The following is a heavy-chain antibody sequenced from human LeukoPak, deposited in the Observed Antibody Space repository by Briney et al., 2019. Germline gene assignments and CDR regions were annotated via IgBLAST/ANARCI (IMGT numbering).Heavy chain of an antibody. CDR3: ARVNRRAVAGNFLSDTSI. D-gene: IGHD6-19*01. V-gene: IGHV1-18*01. Sequence: GASVKVSCKASGYTFTSYGISWVRQAPGQGLEWMGWISAYNGNTNYAQKLQGRVTMTTDTSTSTAYMELRSLRSDDTAVYYCARVNRRAVAGNFLSDTSIWGQGTLVTVSS. J-gene: IGHJ4*02. CDR2: ISAYNGNT. CDR1: GYTFTSYG.